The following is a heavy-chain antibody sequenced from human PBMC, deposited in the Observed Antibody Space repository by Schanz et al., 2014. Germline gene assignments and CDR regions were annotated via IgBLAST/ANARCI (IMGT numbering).Heavy chain of an antibody. CDR2: TIHDGRT. V-gene: IGHV4-4*02. CDR3: ARVKQGCSDTSCVLDP. D-gene: IGHD2-2*01. CDR1: GVSISSTNW. J-gene: IGHJ5*02. Sequence: QVQLQESGPGLVKPSGTLSLTCAVSGVSISSTNWWHWVRQSPGKGLEWLGETIHDGRTNYHPSLGRRGPISLDNSENQFSLELTAVTAADTALYVCARVKQGCSDTSCVLDPWGQGTLVTVSS.